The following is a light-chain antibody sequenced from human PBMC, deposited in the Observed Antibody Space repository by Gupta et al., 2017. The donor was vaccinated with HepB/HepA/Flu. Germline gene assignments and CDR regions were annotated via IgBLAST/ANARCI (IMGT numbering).Light chain of an antibody. J-gene: IGKJ2*01. CDR1: QDISNY. V-gene: IGKV1-33*01. CDR3: QQYNVLPYT. CDR2: DAS. Sequence: DIQMTQSPSSLSASVGDRVTITCQASQDISNYLNWYQQKPGKAPKLLIYDASNLKTGVPSRFSGSGSGTDFTFTITSLQPEDTATYYCQQYNVLPYTFGQGTKLEIK.